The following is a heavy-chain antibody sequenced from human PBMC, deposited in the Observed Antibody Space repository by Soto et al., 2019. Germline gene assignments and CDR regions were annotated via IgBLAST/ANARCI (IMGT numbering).Heavy chain of an antibody. J-gene: IGHJ4*02. CDR1: GFIFTSYI. D-gene: IGHD3-16*01. CDR3: ARDKGLLFDGHFDS. CDR2: VSYDGSKK. Sequence: QVQLVESGGGVVQPRRSLRLSCAASGFIFTSYIVHWVRQAPGKGLEWVASVSYDGSKKHYADSVKGRFSISRDNSKNTVYLQMNSLRTEDTAVYYCARDKGLLFDGHFDSWGQGTLVTVSS. V-gene: IGHV3-30*01.